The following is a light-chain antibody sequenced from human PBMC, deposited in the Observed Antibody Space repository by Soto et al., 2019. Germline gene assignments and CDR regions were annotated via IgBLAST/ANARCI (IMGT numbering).Light chain of an antibody. CDR1: HSVSSTY. J-gene: IGKJ2*01. CDR2: GAS. CDR3: QQYGSSPPYT. V-gene: IGKV3-20*01. Sequence: EIVLTQSPGTLSLSPGERATLSCRASHSVSSTYLAWYQQKPGQAPRLLLYGASSRATGIPDRFSGSGSGTDFTLTISGLYPEDFAEYDCQQYGSSPPYTFGQGTKLEIK.